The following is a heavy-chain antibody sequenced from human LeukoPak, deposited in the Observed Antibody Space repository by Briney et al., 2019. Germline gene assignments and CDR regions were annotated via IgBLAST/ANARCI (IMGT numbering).Heavy chain of an antibody. J-gene: IGHJ1*01. CDR1: GYTFTSYG. CDR3: ARDYRYCSGGSCYGYFQH. Sequence: ASVKVSCKASGYTFTSYGISWVRQAPGQGLEWMGWTSAYNGNTNYAQKLQGRVTMTTDTSTSTAYMELRSLRSDDTAVYYCARDYRYCSGGSCYGYFQHWGQGTLVTVSS. CDR2: TSAYNGNT. V-gene: IGHV1-18*01. D-gene: IGHD2-15*01.